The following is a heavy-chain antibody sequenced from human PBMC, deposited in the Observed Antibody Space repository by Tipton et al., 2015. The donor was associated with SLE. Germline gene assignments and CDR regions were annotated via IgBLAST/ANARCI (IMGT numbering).Heavy chain of an antibody. Sequence: TLSLTCTVSGGSISSSSYYWGWIRQPPGKGLEWIGTIYYSGTTYYNPSLKSRVTISVDTSKNQFSLKLSSVTAADTAVYYCAGTPGERNYYGSGSYYRWGQGTLVTVSS. CDR2: IYYSGTT. CDR3: AGTPGERNYYGSGSYYR. CDR1: GGSISSSSYY. D-gene: IGHD3-10*01. J-gene: IGHJ4*02. V-gene: IGHV4-39*07.